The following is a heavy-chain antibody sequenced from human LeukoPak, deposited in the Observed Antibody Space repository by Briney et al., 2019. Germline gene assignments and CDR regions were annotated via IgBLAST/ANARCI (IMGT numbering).Heavy chain of an antibody. Sequence: ASVKVSCKASGGTFSSYAISWVRQAPGQGLEWMGGIIPIFGTANYAQKFQGRVTITTDESTSTAYMELSSLRSEDTAVYYCARRITIFGVVQNWFDPWGQGTLVTVSS. CDR1: GGTFSSYA. V-gene: IGHV1-69*05. CDR2: IIPIFGTA. CDR3: ARRITIFGVVQNWFDP. D-gene: IGHD3-3*01. J-gene: IGHJ5*02.